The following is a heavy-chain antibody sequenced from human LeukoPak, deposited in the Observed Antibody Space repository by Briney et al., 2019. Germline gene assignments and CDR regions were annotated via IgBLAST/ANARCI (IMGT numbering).Heavy chain of an antibody. CDR2: IDHSGST. V-gene: IGHV4-59*01. D-gene: IGHD4-17*01. CDR1: GGPFSSYY. Sequence: KSSETLSLTCTVSGGPFSSYYWTWIRQPPGKGLEWIGYIDHSGSTNYYPSLKSRVSISSDTSKNQFSLELSSVTAADTAVYYCARLKATVSIHAYFDSWGQGTLVTVSS. CDR3: ARLKATVSIHAYFDS. J-gene: IGHJ4*02.